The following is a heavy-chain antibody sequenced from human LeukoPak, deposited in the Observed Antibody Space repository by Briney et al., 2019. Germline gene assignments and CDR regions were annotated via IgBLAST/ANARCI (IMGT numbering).Heavy chain of an antibody. CDR3: ARGAGYSREVNYYHYMDV. V-gene: IGHV4-59*12. CDR2: IYYTGST. Sequence: SETLSLTCTVSGGSISSYYWSWIRQPPGKGLDWIGYIYYTGSTNYNPSLKSRVTMSVDTSKNQFSLKLTSVTAADTAVYYCARGAGYSREVNYYHYMDVWGKGTTVTVSS. D-gene: IGHD5-12*01. CDR1: GGSISSYY. J-gene: IGHJ6*03.